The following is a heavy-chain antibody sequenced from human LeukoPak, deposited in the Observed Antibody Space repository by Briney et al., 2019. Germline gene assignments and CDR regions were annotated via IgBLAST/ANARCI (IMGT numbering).Heavy chain of an antibody. V-gene: IGHV3-23*01. CDR2: ISGGGGST. Sequence: GGSLRLSCAASGFTFCSYAMSWVRQAPGKGLEWVSGISGGGGSTYYADSVKGRFTISRDNSKNTLYLQMNSLRAEDTAVYYCAKRSSSWHFDYWGQGTLVTVSS. J-gene: IGHJ4*02. CDR3: AKRSSSWHFDY. D-gene: IGHD6-13*01. CDR1: GFTFCSYA.